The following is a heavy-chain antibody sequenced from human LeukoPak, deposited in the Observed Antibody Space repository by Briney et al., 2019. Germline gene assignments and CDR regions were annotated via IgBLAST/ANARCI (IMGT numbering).Heavy chain of an antibody. CDR1: GFTFSSYG. CDR2: ISYDGSNK. V-gene: IGHV3-30*19. Sequence: GGSLRLSCAASGFTFSSYGMHWVRQAPGKGLEWVAVISYDGSNKYYTDSVKGRFTTSRDNSKNTLYLQMNSLRAEDTAVYYCARVGHGSYVRWYYFDYWGQGTLVTVSS. D-gene: IGHD1-26*01. CDR3: ARVGHGSYVRWYYFDY. J-gene: IGHJ4*02.